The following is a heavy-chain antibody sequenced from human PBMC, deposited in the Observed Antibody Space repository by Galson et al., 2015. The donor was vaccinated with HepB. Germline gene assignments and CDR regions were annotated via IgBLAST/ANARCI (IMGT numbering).Heavy chain of an antibody. V-gene: IGHV2-70*11. Sequence: PALVKPTQTLTLTCTFSGFSLSTSGMCVSWIRQPPGKALEWLARIDWDDDKYYSPSLKTRLTISKDTSKNQVVLTMTNMDPVDTATYYCARIGFMRAVRGVPGYFDYWGQGTLVTVSS. J-gene: IGHJ4*02. CDR3: ARIGFMRAVRGVPGYFDY. D-gene: IGHD3-10*01. CDR2: IDWDDDK. CDR1: GFSLSTSGMC.